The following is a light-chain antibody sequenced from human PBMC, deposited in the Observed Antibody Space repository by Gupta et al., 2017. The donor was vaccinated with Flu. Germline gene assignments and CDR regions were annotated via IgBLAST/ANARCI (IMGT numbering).Light chain of an antibody. V-gene: IGKV2-28*01. CDR2: LGS. J-gene: IGKJ4*01. CDR1: QSLLHSNGYNY. CDR3: MQALQTIT. Sequence: DIVMTQSPLSLPVTPGEPASISCRSSQSLLHSNGYNYLDWYLQKPGQSPQLLIYLGSNRASGVPDRFSGSGAGTDFTLKSIRGEAEDVGVYYCMQALQTITFGGGTKLEIK.